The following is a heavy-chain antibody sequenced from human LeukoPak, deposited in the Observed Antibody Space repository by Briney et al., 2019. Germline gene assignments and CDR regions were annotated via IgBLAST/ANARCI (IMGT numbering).Heavy chain of an antibody. Sequence: ASVKVSCKASGYTFTSYGISWVRQAPGQGLEWMGWISAYNGNTNYAQKLQGRVTMTTDTSTSTAYMELRSLRSDDTAVYYCANIAARPPYYYYYMDVWGKETTVTVSS. CDR3: ANIAARPPYYYYYMDV. J-gene: IGHJ6*03. CDR1: GYTFTSYG. CDR2: ISAYNGNT. V-gene: IGHV1-18*01. D-gene: IGHD6-6*01.